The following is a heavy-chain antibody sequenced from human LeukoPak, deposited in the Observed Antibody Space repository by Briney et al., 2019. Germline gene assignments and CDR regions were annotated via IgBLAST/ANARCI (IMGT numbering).Heavy chain of an antibody. J-gene: IGHJ6*03. CDR1: GYTLTELS. V-gene: IGHV1-18*01. Sequence: GASVKVSCKVSGYTLTELSMHWVRQAPGQGLEWMGWISPENGDTNYAQTFQDRVTMTTDTSTNTAYMELRSLTSDDTAVYFCARVFGYYYFYMDVWGEGTTVIISS. CDR2: ISPENGDT. CDR3: ARVFGYYYFYMDV. D-gene: IGHD3/OR15-3a*01.